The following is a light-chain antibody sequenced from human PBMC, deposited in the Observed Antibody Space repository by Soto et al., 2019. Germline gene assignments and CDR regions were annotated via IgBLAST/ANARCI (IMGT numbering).Light chain of an antibody. Sequence: DIQMTQSPSSLSASVGDRVTITCRASQSISSYLNWYQQKPGKAPKLLIYAASSLQSGVPSRFSVSGSGTDFTLTISSLQPEDFATYYCQQSYSTPTCTFGPGTKVDIK. CDR3: QQSYSTPTCT. CDR1: QSISSY. J-gene: IGKJ3*01. CDR2: AAS. V-gene: IGKV1-39*01.